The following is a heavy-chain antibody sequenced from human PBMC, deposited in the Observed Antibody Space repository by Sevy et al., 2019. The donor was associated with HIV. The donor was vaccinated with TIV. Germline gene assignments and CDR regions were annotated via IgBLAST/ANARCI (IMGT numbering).Heavy chain of an antibody. D-gene: IGHD5-18*01. V-gene: IGHV3-23*01. Sequence: GGSLRLSCAASGFTFSSYAVSWVRQAPGKGLEWVSGISASGGTTYYADSVKGRFTISRDNSKNTLSLQMSSLRAEDTAMYYCAKDRSKLGGSTYGPWGQGTLVTVSS. J-gene: IGHJ5*02. CDR2: ISASGGTT. CDR1: GFTFSSYA. CDR3: AKDRSKLGGSTYGP.